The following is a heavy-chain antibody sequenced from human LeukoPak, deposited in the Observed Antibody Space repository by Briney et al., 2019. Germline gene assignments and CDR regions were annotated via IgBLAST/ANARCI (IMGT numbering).Heavy chain of an antibody. CDR1: GXNLXAXX. V-gene: IGHV3-11*04. CDR2: ISTXGSVF. CDR3: ARVVVGWTENTCDF. Sequence: GGSLRLSCTMSGXNLXAXXXXRXXXXXGXXXXWXSFISTXGSVFYYADSVKGRFTLSRDNARNSLFMQINTLRDDDTAVYFCARVVVGWTENTCDFWGQGTLVSVSS. J-gene: IGHJ4*02. D-gene: IGHD6-19*01.